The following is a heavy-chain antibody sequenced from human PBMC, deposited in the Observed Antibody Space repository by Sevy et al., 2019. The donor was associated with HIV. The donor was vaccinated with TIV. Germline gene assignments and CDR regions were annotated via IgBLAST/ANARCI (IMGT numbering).Heavy chain of an antibody. CDR3: TTELGKGP. D-gene: IGHD7-27*01. Sequence: GGSLRLSCVDSGFTFSNAWMSWVRQAPGKGLEWVARIKSKTDGGTIDYAAPVKGRFTISRDDSKNTVYLQMNSLKTEGTAVYYCTTELGKGPWGLGTLVTVSS. CDR1: GFTFSNAW. V-gene: IGHV3-15*01. J-gene: IGHJ5*02. CDR2: IKSKTDGGTI.